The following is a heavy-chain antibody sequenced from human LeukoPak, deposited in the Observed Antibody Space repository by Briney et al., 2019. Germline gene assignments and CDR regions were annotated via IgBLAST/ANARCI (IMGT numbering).Heavy chain of an antibody. D-gene: IGHD3-22*01. V-gene: IGHV5-10-1*01. CDR2: IDPSDSYT. Sequence: GESLKISCKDSGYSFTSYWISWVRQMPGKGLEWMGRIDPSDSYTNYSPSFQGHVTISADKSISTAYLQWSSLKASDTAMYYCARRSSYQSSGHDYYFEYWGQGTLVTVSA. CDR3: ARRSSYQSSGHDYYFEY. J-gene: IGHJ4*02. CDR1: GYSFTSYW.